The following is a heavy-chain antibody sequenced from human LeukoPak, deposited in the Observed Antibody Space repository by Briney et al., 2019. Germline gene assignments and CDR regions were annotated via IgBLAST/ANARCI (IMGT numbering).Heavy chain of an antibody. Sequence: SETLSLTCAVYGGSFSGYYWSWIRQPPGKGLEWIGEINHSGSTNYNPSLKSRVTISVDTFKNQFSLKLSSVTAADTAVYYCARDPTVDAFDIWGQGTMVTVSS. D-gene: IGHD4-17*01. CDR3: ARDPTVDAFDI. CDR2: INHSGST. CDR1: GGSFSGYY. V-gene: IGHV4-34*01. J-gene: IGHJ3*02.